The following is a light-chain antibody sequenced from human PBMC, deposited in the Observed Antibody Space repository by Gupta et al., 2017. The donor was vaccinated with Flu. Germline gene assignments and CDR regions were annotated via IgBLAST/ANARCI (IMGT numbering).Light chain of an antibody. J-gene: IGKJ2*01. Sequence: KSSQSVLYSSNNKNYLAWYQQTPGQPPKLLIYWASTRESGVPDRFSGSGSGTDFTLTISSLQAEDVAVYYCQQYYSTPPYTFGQGTKLEIK. CDR2: WAS. CDR1: QSVLYSSNNKNY. V-gene: IGKV4-1*01. CDR3: QQYYSTPPYT.